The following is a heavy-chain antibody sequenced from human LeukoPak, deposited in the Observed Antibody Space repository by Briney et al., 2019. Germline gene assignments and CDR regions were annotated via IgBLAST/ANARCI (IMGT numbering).Heavy chain of an antibody. Sequence: ASVKVSCKASGYSFTSYYMHWVRQAPGQGLEWMAIVNPSTDSTSYAQNFQGRVTMTRDTSTTTVYMELSSLRSEVTAVYYCAREFTAMVTNAYDIWGQGTMVTVSS. V-gene: IGHV1-46*01. J-gene: IGHJ3*02. CDR2: VNPSTDST. CDR1: GYSFTSYY. CDR3: AREFTAMVTNAYDI. D-gene: IGHD5-18*01.